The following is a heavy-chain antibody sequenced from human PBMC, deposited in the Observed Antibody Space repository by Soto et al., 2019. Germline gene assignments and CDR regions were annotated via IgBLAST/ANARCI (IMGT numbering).Heavy chain of an antibody. D-gene: IGHD3-10*01. V-gene: IGHV3-53*01. CDR3: ATHPGGGGY. Sequence: EVQLVESGGGLIQPGGSLRLSCAVSGFTVSNNYMSWVRQAPGKGLEGVSVIYSGGYTAYGDSVKGRFTISRDNSKNTPYLKTKRQGAADPPVYYCATHPGGGGYWGQGTLVTVSS. CDR1: GFTVSNNY. CDR2: IYSGGYT. J-gene: IGHJ4*02.